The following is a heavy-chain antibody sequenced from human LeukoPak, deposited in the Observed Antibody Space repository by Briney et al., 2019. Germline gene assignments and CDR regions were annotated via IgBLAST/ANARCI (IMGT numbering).Heavy chain of an antibody. J-gene: IGHJ4*02. V-gene: IGHV2-5*01. D-gene: IGHD1-26*01. CDR1: GVSLSISVVG. CDR3: AHKSSGSQYFDY. Sequence: SGPTLLNPTQTLTLSCTFSGVSLSISVVGVGWIRQPPGKALEWLALIYWNDEKHYNPSLKSRLTITKDTSKNQVVLTMTAMNPVDTATYFCAHKSSGSQYFDYWGQESLVTVSS. CDR2: IYWNDEK.